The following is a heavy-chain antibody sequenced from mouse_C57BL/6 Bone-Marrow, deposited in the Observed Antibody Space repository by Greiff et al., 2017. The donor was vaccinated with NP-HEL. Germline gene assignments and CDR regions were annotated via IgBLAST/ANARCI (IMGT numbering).Heavy chain of an antibody. CDR2: ISNGGGST. CDR3: ARHSLLRNYFDY. V-gene: IGHV5-12*01. Sequence: EVMLVESGGGLVQPGGSLKLSCAASGFTFSDYYMYWVRQTPEKRLEWVAYISNGGGSTYYPDTVKGRFTISRDNAKNTLYLQMSRLKSEDTAMYYCARHSLLRNYFDYWGQGTTLTVSS. D-gene: IGHD1-2*01. CDR1: GFTFSDYY. J-gene: IGHJ2*01.